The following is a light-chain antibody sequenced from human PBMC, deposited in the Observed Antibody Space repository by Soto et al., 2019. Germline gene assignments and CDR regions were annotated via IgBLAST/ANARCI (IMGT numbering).Light chain of an antibody. V-gene: IGLV2-8*01. CDR1: SSDVGGYNY. CDR2: EVS. CDR3: SSYAGSNNLNWV. J-gene: IGLJ3*02. Sequence: QSALTQPPSASGSPGQSVTISCTGTSSDVGGYNYVSWYQQHPGKAPKLMIYEVSKRPSGVPDRFSGSKSGNTASLTVSGLQAEDEADYYCSSYAGSNNLNWVFGGGTQLNVL.